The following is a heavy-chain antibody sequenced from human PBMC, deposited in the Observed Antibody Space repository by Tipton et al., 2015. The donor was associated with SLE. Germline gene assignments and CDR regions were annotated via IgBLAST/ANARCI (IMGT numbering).Heavy chain of an antibody. D-gene: IGHD1-7*01. Sequence: SLRLSCTASGFTFRTYWMHWVRQVPGKGLVWVARINTGGSSANYADSVKGRFTISRDNAKNTLYLQMNSLRADDMAIYYCGRDLNYVFDVWGQGTMVTVSS. J-gene: IGHJ3*01. CDR3: GRDLNYVFDV. CDR2: INTGGSSA. CDR1: GFTFRTYW. V-gene: IGHV3-74*01.